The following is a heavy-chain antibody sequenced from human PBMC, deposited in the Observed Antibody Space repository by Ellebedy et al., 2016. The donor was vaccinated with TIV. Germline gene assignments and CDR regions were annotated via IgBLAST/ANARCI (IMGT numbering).Heavy chain of an antibody. J-gene: IGHJ3*02. Sequence: SETLSLXCTVSGGSISSGGFYWSWIRQFPGKGLEWIGYIYYSGNTDYNPSLKSRVSISGDTSKNQFSLKLSSVTAADTAMYYCARDQNYDTSGRDALDIWGQGIVVTVSS. CDR3: ARDQNYDTSGRDALDI. D-gene: IGHD3-22*01. CDR1: GGSISSGGFY. V-gene: IGHV4-31*03. CDR2: IYYSGNT.